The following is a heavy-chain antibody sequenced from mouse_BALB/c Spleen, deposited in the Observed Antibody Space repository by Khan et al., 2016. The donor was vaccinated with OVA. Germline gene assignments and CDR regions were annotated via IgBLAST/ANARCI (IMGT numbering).Heavy chain of an antibody. CDR1: GFTFSAYG. CDR3: ASHLTGSFAY. D-gene: IGHD4-1*01. J-gene: IGHJ3*01. Sequence: EVMLVESGGDLVKPGGSLRLSCTASGFTFSAYGLSWVRQPPDKRLEWVATINSDGDYTYYPDTVKGRFTISRNNAENTLYLPLSSLKSEDTAIYYCASHLTGSFAYWGQGTLVTVSA. V-gene: IGHV5-6*01. CDR2: INSDGDYT.